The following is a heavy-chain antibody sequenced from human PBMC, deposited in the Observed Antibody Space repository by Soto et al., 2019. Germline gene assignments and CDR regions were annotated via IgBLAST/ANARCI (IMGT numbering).Heavy chain of an antibody. CDR2: AVATSGNT. D-gene: IGHD3-10*01. J-gene: IGHJ4*02. CDR3: ARVAGYGSGSRHFDI. Sequence: QVQLMQSGAEVTEPGASVKLSCKTSGYTFSTYGLSWVRQAPGQGLEWMGWAVATSGNTIYAQRFQGRVTVTTDRSTNTGYLELRSLTSDDTALYYCARVAGYGSGSRHFDIWGQGTLVTVFS. CDR1: GYTFSTYG. V-gene: IGHV1-18*01.